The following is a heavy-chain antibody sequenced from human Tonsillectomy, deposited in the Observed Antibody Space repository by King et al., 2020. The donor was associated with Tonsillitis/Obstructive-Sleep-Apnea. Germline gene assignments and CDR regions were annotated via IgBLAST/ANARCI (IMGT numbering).Heavy chain of an antibody. D-gene: IGHD3-10*01. J-gene: IGHJ3*02. V-gene: IGHV1-18*01. CDR1: GYTFTSYG. CDR2: ISAYNGNT. CDR3: ARDLLLWSGDHDAFDI. Sequence: VQLVESGAEVKKPGASVKVSCKASGYTFTSYGISWVRQAPGQGLEWMGWISAYNGNTNYAQKLQGRVTMITDTSTSTAYMELRSLRSDDTAVYYCARDLLLWSGDHDAFDIWGQGTMVTVSS.